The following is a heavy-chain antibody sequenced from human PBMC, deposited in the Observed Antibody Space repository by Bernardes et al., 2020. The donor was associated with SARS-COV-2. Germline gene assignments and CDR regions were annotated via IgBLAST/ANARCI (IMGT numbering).Heavy chain of an antibody. V-gene: IGHV3-23*01. D-gene: IGHD2-15*01. CDR2: IRGSGGNT. J-gene: IGHJ6*02. CDR3: VKSPGNLLRDGVDV. Sequence: GSLRLSCAASGFTFSTYGMSWVRQAPGKGLEWVSGIRGSGGNTYYADSAKGRFTISRDNSKNTLYLQMNSLRAEDTAVYYCVKSPGNLLRDGVDVWGQGTTVIVSS. CDR1: GFTFSTYG.